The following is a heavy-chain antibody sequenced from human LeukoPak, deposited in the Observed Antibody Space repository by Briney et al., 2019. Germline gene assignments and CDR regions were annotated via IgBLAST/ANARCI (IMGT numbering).Heavy chain of an antibody. J-gene: IGHJ5*02. V-gene: IGHV4-31*03. CDR2: IYYTGSA. D-gene: IGHD3-3*01. CDR3: ASLGTTAIFGVVITGWFDP. Sequence: SETLSLTCTVSGGSISSGRYYWSWIRQHPGKGLEWIGYIYYTGSAYYNPSLKSRVTISRDTSKNQFSLNLGSVTAADTAVYYCASLGTTAIFGVVITGWFDPWGQGTLVTVSS. CDR1: GGSISSGRYY.